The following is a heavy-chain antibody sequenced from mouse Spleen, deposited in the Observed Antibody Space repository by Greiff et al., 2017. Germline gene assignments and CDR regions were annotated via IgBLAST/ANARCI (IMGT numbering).Heavy chain of an antibody. J-gene: IGHJ3*01. Sequence: EVKLQESGPELVKPGASVKISCKASGYSFTGYYMNWVKQSPEKSLEWIGEINPSTGGTTYNQKFKAKATLTVDKSSSTAYMQLKSLTSEDSAVYYCARDGYWGQGTLVTVSA. CDR3: ARDGY. D-gene: IGHD2-3*01. CDR1: GYSFTGYY. V-gene: IGHV1-42*01. CDR2: INPSTGGT.